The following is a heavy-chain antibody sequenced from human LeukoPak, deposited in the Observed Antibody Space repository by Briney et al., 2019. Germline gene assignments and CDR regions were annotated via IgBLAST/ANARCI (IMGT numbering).Heavy chain of an antibody. J-gene: IGHJ6*02. V-gene: IGHV4-4*07. CDR1: GGSISSYY. CDR2: IYTSGST. D-gene: IGHD6-13*01. CDR3: ARGYWAGYYYYYALDV. Sequence: SEALSLTCTVSGGSISSYYWSWIRQPAGQGLEWIGLIYTSGSTNYNPSLKSRVTMSVDTSKNHFSLKLSSVTAADTAVYYCARGYWAGYYYYYALDVWGQGTTVTVSS.